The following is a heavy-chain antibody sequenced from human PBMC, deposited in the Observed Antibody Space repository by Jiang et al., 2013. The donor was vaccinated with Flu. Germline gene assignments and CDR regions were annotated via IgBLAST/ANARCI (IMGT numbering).Heavy chain of an antibody. V-gene: IGHV3-48*03. J-gene: IGHJ4*02. D-gene: IGHD5-24*01. CDR2: ISGSGSSI. CDR3: ARDRGGRATIYFDY. CDR1: GFTFNIYE. Sequence: VQLVESGGGLVQPGGSLRLSCAASGFTFNIYEMNWVRQAPGKGLEWISYISGSGSSIYYADSVKGRFTISRDNVKDSVYLQMNSLRAEDTAVYYCARDRGGRATIYFDYWGQGTLVTVSS.